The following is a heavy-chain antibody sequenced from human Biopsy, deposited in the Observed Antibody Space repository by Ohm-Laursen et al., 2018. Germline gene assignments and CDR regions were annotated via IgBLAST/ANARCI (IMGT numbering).Heavy chain of an antibody. D-gene: IGHD4-17*01. CDR3: ARPLRGGEYEGFDL. CDR1: DGSINSNDYY. J-gene: IGHJ3*01. Sequence: SETLSLTCTVSDGSINSNDYYWGWIRQAPGKGLEWLGGAHYSGATYYNPPLTTRATISVDTANNQFLLMLSSATAADTAVYYCARPLRGGEYEGFDLWGPGTMVSVSP. CDR2: AHYSGAT. V-gene: IGHV4-39*01.